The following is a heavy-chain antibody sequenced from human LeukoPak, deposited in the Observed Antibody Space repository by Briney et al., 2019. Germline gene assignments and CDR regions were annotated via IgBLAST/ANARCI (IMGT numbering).Heavy chain of an antibody. V-gene: IGHV4-34*01. CDR2: INHSGST. J-gene: IGHJ4*02. D-gene: IGHD5-18*01. CDR1: GGSFSGYY. Sequence: SETLSLTCAVYGGSFSGYYWSWIRQPPGKGLEWIGEINHSGSTNYNPSLKSRVTILVDTSKNQFSLKLSSVTAADTAVYYCARVNGYNQLDYWGQGTLVTVSS. CDR3: ARVNGYNQLDY.